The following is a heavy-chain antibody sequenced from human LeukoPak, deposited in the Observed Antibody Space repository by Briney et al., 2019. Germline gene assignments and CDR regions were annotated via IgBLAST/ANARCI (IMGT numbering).Heavy chain of an antibody. CDR3: ARGVWDKLTVPSPFDY. D-gene: IGHD4-11*01. CDR2: IYYSGST. Sequence: PSETLSLTCTVSGGSISSSSYYWGWIRQPPGKGLEWIGSIYYSGSTYYNPSLKSRVTISVDTSKNQFSLKLSSVTAADTAVYYCARGVWDKLTVPSPFDYWGQGTLVTVSS. J-gene: IGHJ4*02. V-gene: IGHV4-39*07. CDR1: GGSISSSSYY.